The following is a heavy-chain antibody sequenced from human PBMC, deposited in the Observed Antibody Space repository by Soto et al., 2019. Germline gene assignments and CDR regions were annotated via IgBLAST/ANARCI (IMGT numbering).Heavy chain of an antibody. Sequence: GGSLRLSCAASGFTFSSYGMHWVRQAPGKVLEWVSAFSGSGGITYYADSWKGRFTISRYNSKNTRYLQKNSLRAEDTAVYYCAKDGLRIAAATSIDYWGQETLVTVYS. D-gene: IGHD6-13*01. CDR3: AKDGLRIAAATSIDY. CDR2: FSGSGGIT. CDR1: GFTFSSYG. J-gene: IGHJ4*02. V-gene: IGHV3-23*01.